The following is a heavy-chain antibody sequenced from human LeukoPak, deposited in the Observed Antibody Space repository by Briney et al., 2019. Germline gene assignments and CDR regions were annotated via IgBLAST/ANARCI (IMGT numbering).Heavy chain of an antibody. CDR2: IYYSGST. CDR1: GGSISSGGYY. V-gene: IGHV4-31*03. J-gene: IGHJ5*02. D-gene: IGHD4-23*01. CDR3: ARDKNDYGGNSGFDP. Sequence: SQTLSLTCTVSGGSISSGGYYWSWIRQHPGKGLEWIGYIYYSGSTYYNPSLKSRVTISVDTSKNQFSLKLSSVTAADTAEYYCARDKNDYGGNSGFDPWGQGTLVTVSS.